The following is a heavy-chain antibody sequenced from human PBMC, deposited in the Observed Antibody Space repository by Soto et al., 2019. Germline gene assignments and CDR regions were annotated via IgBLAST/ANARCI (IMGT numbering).Heavy chain of an antibody. CDR3: ARHNGPLYVGYYYDMDV. J-gene: IGHJ6*02. D-gene: IGHD3-16*01. Sequence: SETLSLTCTVSGDSVSSGGFYWSWIRQPPGKGLEWIGYIYYAGSTIYNPSLKSRVTVSMDTSKNQFSLKLRSVTAADTAVYYCARHNGPLYVGYYYDMDVWGQGTTVTVSS. V-gene: IGHV4-61*08. CDR2: IYYAGST. CDR1: GDSVSSGGFY.